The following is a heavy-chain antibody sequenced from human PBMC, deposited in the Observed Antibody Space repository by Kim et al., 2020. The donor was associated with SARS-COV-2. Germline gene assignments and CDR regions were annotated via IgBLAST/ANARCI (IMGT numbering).Heavy chain of an antibody. V-gene: IGHV4-39*01. CDR2: ST. D-gene: IGHD6-13*01. CDR3: ASAIAAAGLY. Sequence: STYYNPSLKRRVTISVDTSKNQFSLKLSSVTAADTAVYYCASAIAAAGLYWGQGTLVTVSS. J-gene: IGHJ4*02.